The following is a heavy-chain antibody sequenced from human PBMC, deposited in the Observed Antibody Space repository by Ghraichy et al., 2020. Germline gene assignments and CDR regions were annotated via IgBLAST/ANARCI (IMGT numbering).Heavy chain of an antibody. J-gene: IGHJ4*02. D-gene: IGHD2-2*01. Sequence: GGSLRLSCAASGFTFSSYAMHWVRQAPGKGLEWVAVISYDGSKKYYADSVKGRFTISRDNSKNTLYLQMNSLRAEDTAVYYCARGGVWYQLLFHYFDYWGQGTLVTVSS. V-gene: IGHV3-30*04. CDR1: GFTFSSYA. CDR2: ISYDGSKK. CDR3: ARGGVWYQLLFHYFDY.